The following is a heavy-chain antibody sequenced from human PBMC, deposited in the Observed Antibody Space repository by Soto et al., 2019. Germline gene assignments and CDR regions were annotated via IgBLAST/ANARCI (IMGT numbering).Heavy chain of an antibody. D-gene: IGHD4-17*01. J-gene: IGHJ4*02. Sequence: SETLSLTCAVYGGSFSGYYWSWIRQPPGKGLEWIGEINHSGSTNYSPSLKSRVTISVDTSKNQFSLKLSSVTAADTAVYYCASVPDYGDYLHYFDYWGQGTLVTAPQ. CDR2: INHSGST. CDR1: GGSFSGYY. V-gene: IGHV4-34*01. CDR3: ASVPDYGDYLHYFDY.